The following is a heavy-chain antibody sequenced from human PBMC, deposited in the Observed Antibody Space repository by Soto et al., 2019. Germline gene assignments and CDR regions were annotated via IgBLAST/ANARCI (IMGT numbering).Heavy chain of an antibody. CDR1: GFTFGSYA. D-gene: IGHD3-22*01. CDR3: AKVDDSSGHYYDPIDY. V-gene: IGHV3-23*01. J-gene: IGHJ4*02. CDR2: ITGSGGTT. Sequence: EVQLLESGGGLVQPGESLRLSCSASGFTFGSYAMSWVRQAPGKGLEWVSVITGSGGTTYYADSVKGRFTISRDNSKKTLHLQMNSLRAEDTAVYYCAKVDDSSGHYYDPIDYWGQGTLVTVSS.